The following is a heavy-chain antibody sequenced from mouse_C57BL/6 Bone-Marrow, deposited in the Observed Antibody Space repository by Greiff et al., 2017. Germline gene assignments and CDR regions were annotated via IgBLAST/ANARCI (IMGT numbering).Heavy chain of an antibody. CDR3: ALDLLWPGGFAY. D-gene: IGHD2-1*01. V-gene: IGHV14-2*01. CDR2: IDTEDGAK. J-gene: IGHJ3*01. Sequence: EVQLLESGAELVKPGASVKLSCTASGFYIKDYYMHWVKQRTEQGLEWIGRIDTEDGAKKNAPKFQGKATIKADTSSNTAYLQLSSLTSEDTSVYYSALDLLWPGGFAYWGQGTLVTVSA. CDR1: GFYIKDYY.